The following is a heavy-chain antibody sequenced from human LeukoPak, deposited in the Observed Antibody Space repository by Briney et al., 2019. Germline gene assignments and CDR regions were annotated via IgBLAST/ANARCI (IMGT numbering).Heavy chain of an antibody. CDR1: GFTFSSRDW. J-gene: IGHJ6*04. D-gene: IGHD3-10*02. CDR2: IKQDGSEK. V-gene: IGHV3-7*01. CDR3: AELGITMIGGV. Sequence: GGSLRLSCVASGFTFSSRDWMTWVRQAPGKGLEWVANIKQDGSEKNYVDSVKGRFTISRDNAKNSVDLQMNSLRAEDTAVYYCAELGITMIGGVWGKGTTVTISS.